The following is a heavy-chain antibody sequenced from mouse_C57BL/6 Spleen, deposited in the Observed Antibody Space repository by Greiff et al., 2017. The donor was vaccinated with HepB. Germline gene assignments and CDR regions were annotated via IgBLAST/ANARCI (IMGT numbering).Heavy chain of an antibody. CDR1: GFTFSSYG. Sequence: EVQGVESGGDLVKPGGSLKLSCAASGFTFSSYGMSWVRQTPDKRLEWVATISSGGSYTYYPDSVKGRFTISRDNAKNTLYLQMSSLKSEDTAMYYCARLVIYGSTYFDYWGQGTTLTVSS. V-gene: IGHV5-6*01. D-gene: IGHD1-1*01. CDR2: ISSGGSYT. CDR3: ARLVIYGSTYFDY. J-gene: IGHJ2*01.